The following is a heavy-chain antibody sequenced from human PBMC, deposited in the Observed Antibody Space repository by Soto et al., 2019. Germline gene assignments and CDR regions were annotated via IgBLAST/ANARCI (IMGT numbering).Heavy chain of an antibody. D-gene: IGHD6-13*01. J-gene: IGHJ4*02. CDR2: ITGSGSTI. CDR1: GFTFSTFA. Sequence: EVQLWESGGDLVQPGGSLRLSCAASGFTFSTFAMNWVRQAPGKGLEWSSIITGSGSTIHYADSVKGRFTISRDNSRYTVFLQMNNLRGEDTAVDYCAKNKRGSIDYWGQGTLVTVSS. V-gene: IGHV3-23*01. CDR3: AKNKRGSIDY.